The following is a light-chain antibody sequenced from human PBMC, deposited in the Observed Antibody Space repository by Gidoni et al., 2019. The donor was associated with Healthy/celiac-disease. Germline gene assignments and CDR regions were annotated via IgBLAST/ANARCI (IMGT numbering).Light chain of an antibody. Sequence: IQMTQSPSSLSASVGDRVTITCRASQSISSYLNWYQQKPGKAPKLLIYAASSLQSGVTSRFSGSGSGTDFTLNISRLQPEEGATYYCQQSYSTPFTFGHGTKVDIK. V-gene: IGKV1-39*01. CDR2: AAS. J-gene: IGKJ3*01. CDR3: QQSYSTPFT. CDR1: QSISSY.